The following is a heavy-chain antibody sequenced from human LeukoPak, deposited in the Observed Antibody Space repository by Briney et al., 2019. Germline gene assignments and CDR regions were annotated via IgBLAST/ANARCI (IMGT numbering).Heavy chain of an antibody. D-gene: IGHD3-22*01. J-gene: IGHJ4*02. CDR3: ASGVYYDSSGNFDY. CDR2: ISSSGSTI. V-gene: IGHV3-11*01. Sequence: SGGSLRLFCAASGFTFSDYYMSWLRQAPGKGLEWVSYISSSGSTIYYADSVKGRFTISRDNAKNSLYLQMNSLRAEDTAVYYCASGVYYDSSGNFDYWGQGTLVTVSS. CDR1: GFTFSDYY.